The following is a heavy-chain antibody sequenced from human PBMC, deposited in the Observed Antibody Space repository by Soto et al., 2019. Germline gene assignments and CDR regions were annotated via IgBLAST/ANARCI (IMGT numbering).Heavy chain of an antibody. Sequence: GGSLRLSCAASRFTFTIYAMSWVRQAPGKGLEWVSAISGGGGDTYYADSVKGRFTISRDNSKNTLYLQMKSLRAEDTAVYYCAKAGSGWYLDHYYMDVWGKGTTVTVSS. J-gene: IGHJ6*03. CDR3: AKAGSGWYLDHYYMDV. CDR1: RFTFTIYA. D-gene: IGHD6-19*01. CDR2: ISGGGGDT. V-gene: IGHV3-23*01.